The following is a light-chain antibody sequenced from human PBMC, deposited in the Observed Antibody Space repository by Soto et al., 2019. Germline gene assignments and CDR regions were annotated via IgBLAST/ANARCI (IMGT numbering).Light chain of an antibody. J-gene: IGLJ2*01. CDR1: SSDVGGYKY. Sequence: QSALTQPASVSGSPGQSITISCTGTSSDVGGYKYVSWYQQHPGKAPKLMIYEVSNRPSGVSNRFSGSKSGNTASLTISGLQDEDEADYYCSSYTSSSTYVIFGGGTKLTVL. V-gene: IGLV2-14*01. CDR2: EVS. CDR3: SSYTSSSTYVI.